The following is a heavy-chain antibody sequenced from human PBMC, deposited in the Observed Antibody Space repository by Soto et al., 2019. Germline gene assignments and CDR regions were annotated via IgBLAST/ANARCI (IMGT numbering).Heavy chain of an antibody. D-gene: IGHD1-1*01. CDR2: IYATGTT. V-gene: IGHV4-4*07. CDR1: GASISGFY. CDR3: VRDGTKTLRDWFDP. J-gene: IGHJ5*02. Sequence: SEPLSLTCTVSGASISGFYWSWIRKSAGKGLEWIGRIYATGTTDYNPSLKTRVMMSVDTSKKQFSLKLRSVTAAVTAVYYCVRDGTKTLRDWFDPWGQGISVTVSS.